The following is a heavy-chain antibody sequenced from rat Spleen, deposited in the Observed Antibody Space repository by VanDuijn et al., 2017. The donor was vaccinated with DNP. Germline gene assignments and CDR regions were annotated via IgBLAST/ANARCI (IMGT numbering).Heavy chain of an antibody. D-gene: IGHD1-3*01. CDR2: VSHEGSST. CDR1: GLTFTDFY. CDR3: ATLWTLAY. V-gene: IGHV5-22*01. J-gene: IGHJ3*01. Sequence: EVQLVESGGGLVQPGRSMKLSCAVSGLTFTDFYMAWVRQAPKKGLEWVASVSHEGSSTYYGDSVKGRFTISRDNAKSTLYLQMDSLRSEDTATYYCATLWTLAYWGQGTLVTVSS.